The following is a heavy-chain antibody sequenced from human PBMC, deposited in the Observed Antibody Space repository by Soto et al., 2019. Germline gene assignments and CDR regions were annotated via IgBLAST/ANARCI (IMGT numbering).Heavy chain of an antibody. D-gene: IGHD3-22*01. Sequence: QVQLQESGPGLVKPSWTLSLTCAVSGGSISSSKWWSWVRQPPGKGLEWIGQIYHGGSSDYNPSLKSRVTITVYKSKNQFSLKLSSVTAADTAVYYCARDRDSSDTGGMDVWGQGNTVTVSS. J-gene: IGHJ6*02. CDR3: ARDRDSSDTGGMDV. CDR2: IYHGGSS. V-gene: IGHV4-4*02. CDR1: GGSISSSKW.